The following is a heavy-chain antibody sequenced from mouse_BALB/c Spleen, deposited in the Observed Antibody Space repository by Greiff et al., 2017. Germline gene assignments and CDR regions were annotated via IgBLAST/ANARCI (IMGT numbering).Heavy chain of an antibody. D-gene: IGHD1-1*01. CDR2: ISYSGST. CDR3: ARGASGRLLRDWYFDV. Sequence: EVKLEESGPGLVKPSQSLSLTCTVTGYSITSDYAWNWIRQFPGNKLEWMGYISYSGSTSYNPSLKSRISITRDTSKNQFFLQLNSVTTEDTATYYCARGASGRLLRDWYFDVWGAGTTVTVSS. V-gene: IGHV3-2*02. CDR1: GYSITSDYA. J-gene: IGHJ1*01.